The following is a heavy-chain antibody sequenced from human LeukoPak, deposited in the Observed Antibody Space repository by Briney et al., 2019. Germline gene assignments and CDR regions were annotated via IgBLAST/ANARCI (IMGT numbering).Heavy chain of an antibody. D-gene: IGHD6-13*01. CDR2: LSNFGDII. CDR3: AKDATAVVGTVYMDV. CDR1: GFPFSNYE. J-gene: IGHJ6*03. V-gene: IGHV3-48*03. Sequence: GGSLRLSCAASGFPFSNYEMNWPRQAPGKGLEWISHLSNFGDIIHSADSVEGRFTISRDHAKNPSYLQMCSLRAEDTAVYYCAKDATAVVGTVYMDVWGKGTTVTISS.